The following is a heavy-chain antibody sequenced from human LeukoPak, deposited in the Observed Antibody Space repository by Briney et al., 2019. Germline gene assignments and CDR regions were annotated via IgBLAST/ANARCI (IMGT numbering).Heavy chain of an antibody. J-gene: IGHJ4*02. D-gene: IGHD5-18*01. CDR1: GGTFSSYA. CDR3: ALHLGYSYGYFDY. V-gene: IGHV1-69*06. CDR2: IIPIFGTA. Sequence: SVKVSCKASGGTFSSYAISWVRQAPGQGLEWMGGIIPIFGTANYAQKFQGRVTITADKSTSTAYMELSSLRSKDTAVYYCALHLGYSYGYFDYWGQGTLVTVSS.